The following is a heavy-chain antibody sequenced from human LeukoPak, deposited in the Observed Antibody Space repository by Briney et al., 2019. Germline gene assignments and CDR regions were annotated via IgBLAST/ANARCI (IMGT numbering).Heavy chain of an antibody. CDR2: ISAYNGNT. J-gene: IGHJ4*02. Sequence: GASVTVSCTASGYTFTSYYMHWVRQAPGQGLEWMGWISAYNGNTNYAQKLQGRVTMTTDTSTSTAYMELRSLRSDDTAVYYCARDRGDYGDYIDYWGQGTLVTVSS. V-gene: IGHV1-18*01. D-gene: IGHD4-17*01. CDR3: ARDRGDYGDYIDY. CDR1: GYTFTSYY.